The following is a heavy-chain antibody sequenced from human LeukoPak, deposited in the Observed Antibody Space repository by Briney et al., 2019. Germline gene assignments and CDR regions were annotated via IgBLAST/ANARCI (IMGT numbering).Heavy chain of an antibody. D-gene: IGHD5-18*01. Sequence: GGSLRLSCAASGFTFSDYYMSWIRQAPGKGLEWVSYISSSGSTIYYADSVKGRFTISRDNAKNSLYLQTNSLRAEDTAVYYCAIYSYGSKFDYWGQGTLVTVSS. CDR2: ISSSGSTI. V-gene: IGHV3-11*01. CDR3: AIYSYGSKFDY. CDR1: GFTFSDYY. J-gene: IGHJ4*02.